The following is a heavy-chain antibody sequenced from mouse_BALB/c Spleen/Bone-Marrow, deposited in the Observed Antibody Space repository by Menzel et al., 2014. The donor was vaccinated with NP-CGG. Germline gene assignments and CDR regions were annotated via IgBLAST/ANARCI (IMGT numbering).Heavy chain of an antibody. V-gene: IGHV1-12*01. CDR3: ARGGTPYYFDY. CDR2: IYPGNGDT. J-gene: IGHJ2*01. CDR1: GYTSTSYN. D-gene: IGHD2-14*01. Sequence: LQQPGAELVKPGASVKMSCKASGYTSTSYNMHWVKQTPGQGLEWIGAIYPGNGDTSYNQKFKGKATLTADKSSSTAYMQLSSLTSEDSAVYYCARGGTPYYFDYWGQGTTLTVSS.